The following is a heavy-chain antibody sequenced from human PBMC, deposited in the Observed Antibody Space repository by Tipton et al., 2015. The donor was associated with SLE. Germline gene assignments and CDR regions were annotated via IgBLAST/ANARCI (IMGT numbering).Heavy chain of an antibody. CDR2: INHDGST. J-gene: IGHJ4*02. V-gene: IGHV4-34*01. CDR3: VRLELPATKADY. CDR1: GVSFGGYY. D-gene: IGHD5-24*01. Sequence: TLSLTCAVHGVSFGGYYWTWIRQPPGQGLEWIGEINHDGSTNYNPSPMSRLTLSIDTSKDQFSLKLSSVTAADTAVYYCVRLELPATKADYWGPGTLVTVSS.